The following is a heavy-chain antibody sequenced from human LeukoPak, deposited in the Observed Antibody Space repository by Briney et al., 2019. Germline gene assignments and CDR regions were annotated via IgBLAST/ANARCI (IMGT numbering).Heavy chain of an antibody. CDR2: IYWNDDK. D-gene: IGHD4-11*01. J-gene: IGHJ3*02. CDR1: GFSLSTSGMY. V-gene: IGHV2-5*01. Sequence: SGPTLVKPTQTLTLTCTFSGFSLSTSGMYVGWIRQPPGRALEWLALIYWNDDKRYSPSLKSRLTITKDTSKNQVVLTMTNMDPVDTATYYCAHRNSDYRAFDIWGQGTMVTVSS. CDR3: AHRNSDYRAFDI.